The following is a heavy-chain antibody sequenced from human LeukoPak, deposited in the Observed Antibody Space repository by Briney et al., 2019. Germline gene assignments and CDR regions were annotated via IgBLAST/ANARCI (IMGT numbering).Heavy chain of an antibody. CDR1: GFTFSSYA. J-gene: IGHJ5*02. V-gene: IGHV3-23*01. Sequence: PGGSLRLSCAASGFTFSSYAVSWVRQAPGKGLEWVSAISGSGGSTYYADSVKGRFTISRDNSKNTLYLQMNSLRAEDTAVYYCAKDKTGAYCGGDCYPGGNWFDPWGQGTLVTVSS. D-gene: IGHD2-21*02. CDR2: ISGSGGST. CDR3: AKDKTGAYCGGDCYPGGNWFDP.